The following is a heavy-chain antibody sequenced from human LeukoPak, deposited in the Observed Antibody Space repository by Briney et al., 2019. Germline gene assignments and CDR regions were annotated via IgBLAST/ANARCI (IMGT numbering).Heavy chain of an antibody. Sequence: GGSLRLSCAASGFTFSSYGMHWVRQAPGKGLEWVAVISYDGSNKYYADSVKGRFTISRDNSKDTLYLQMNSLRTEDTAVYYCASSVGSSGYYSMDYWGQGTLVTVSS. CDR1: GFTFSSYG. D-gene: IGHD3-22*01. V-gene: IGHV3-30*03. CDR2: ISYDGSNK. J-gene: IGHJ4*02. CDR3: ASSVGSSGYYSMDY.